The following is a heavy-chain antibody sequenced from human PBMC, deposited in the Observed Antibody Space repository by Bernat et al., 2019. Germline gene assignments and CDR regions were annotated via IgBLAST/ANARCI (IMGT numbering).Heavy chain of an antibody. CDR2: FSGSGVNT. V-gene: IGHV3-23*01. D-gene: IGHD4-17*01. CDR1: GFTFSNYA. J-gene: IGHJ4*02. Sequence: EVQVLESGGGLLQPGGSLRLSCAASGFTFSNYAMSWVRQAPGKGLEWFSGFSGSGVNTNYADPLKGRFTIPRDNSKSTLYLQINSLGAEDTDVYYCAKVDYKGDYRYFDYWGQGTLVTVSS. CDR3: AKVDYKGDYRYFDY.